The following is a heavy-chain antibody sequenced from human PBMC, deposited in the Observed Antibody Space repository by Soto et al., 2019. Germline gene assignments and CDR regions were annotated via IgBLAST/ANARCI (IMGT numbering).Heavy chain of an antibody. J-gene: IGHJ6*02. CDR3: ARGDITIFGVVIVLTYYGMDV. CDR1: GYTFTSYY. D-gene: IGHD3-3*01. Sequence: QVQLVQSGAEVKKRGASVKVSCKASGYTFTSYYTHWVRQAPGQGLEWMGIINPSGGSTSYAQKFQGRVTMTRDTSTSTVYMELSSLRSEDTAVYYCARGDITIFGVVIVLTYYGMDVWGQGTTVTVSS. V-gene: IGHV1-46*01. CDR2: INPSGGST.